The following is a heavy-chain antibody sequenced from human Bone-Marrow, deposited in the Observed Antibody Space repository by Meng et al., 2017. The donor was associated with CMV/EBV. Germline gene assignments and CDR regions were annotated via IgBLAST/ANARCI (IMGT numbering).Heavy chain of an antibody. CDR1: GGSISSGDYY. CDR2: IYYSGST. J-gene: IGHJ4*02. V-gene: IGHV4-30-4*08. D-gene: IGHD6-13*01. CDR3: AGTPIAAAGLFDY. Sequence: QVARQASGPGLVKPSQTLSLTCTVSGGSISSGDYYWSWIRQPPGKGLEWIGYIYYSGSTYYNPSLKSRVTISVDTSKNQFSLKLSSVTAADTAVYYCAGTPIAAAGLFDYWGQGTLVTVSS.